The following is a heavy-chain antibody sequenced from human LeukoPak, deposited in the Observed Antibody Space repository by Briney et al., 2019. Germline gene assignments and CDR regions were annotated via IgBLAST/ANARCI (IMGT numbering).Heavy chain of an antibody. Sequence: PGWSLSLSCAASGFTFSEYYMSWIRQAPGKGLEWVSYISISGSTIYYADSVKGRFTISRDNAKNSLYLQMNSLRAEDTAVYYCARVQPHYYDSSGYPPDYWGQGTLVTVSS. V-gene: IGHV3-11*01. CDR3: ARVQPHYYDSSGYPPDY. D-gene: IGHD3-22*01. CDR2: ISISGSTI. CDR1: GFTFSEYY. J-gene: IGHJ4*02.